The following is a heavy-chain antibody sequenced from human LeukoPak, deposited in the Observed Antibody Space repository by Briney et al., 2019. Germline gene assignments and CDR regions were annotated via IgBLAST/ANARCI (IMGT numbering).Heavy chain of an antibody. CDR1: GGSISSYY. V-gene: IGHV4-59*12. D-gene: IGHD2-21*02. J-gene: IGHJ3*02. CDR3: AGAYCGGDCYSGRAFDI. Sequence: SETLSLICTVSGGSISSYYWSWIRQPPGKGLEWIGEVYHSGSTNYSPSLKSRVTISVDKSKNQFSLKLSSVTAADTAVYYCAGAYCGGDCYSGRAFDIWGQGTMVTVSS. CDR2: VYHSGST.